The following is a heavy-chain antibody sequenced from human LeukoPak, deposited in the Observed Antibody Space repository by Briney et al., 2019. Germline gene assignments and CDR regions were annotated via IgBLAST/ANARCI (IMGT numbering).Heavy chain of an antibody. CDR2: MSDSGGRT. CDR1: GITLSNYG. Sequence: GGSLRLSCAVSGITLSNYGVSWVRQAPGKGLEWVAGMSDSGGRTNYADSVKGRFTISRDNPKNTLYLQMNSLRAEDTAVYFCAKRGVVIRVILVGFHKEAYYFDSWGQGALITVSS. V-gene: IGHV3-23*01. J-gene: IGHJ4*02. CDR3: AKRGVVIRVILVGFHKEAYYFDS. D-gene: IGHD3-22*01.